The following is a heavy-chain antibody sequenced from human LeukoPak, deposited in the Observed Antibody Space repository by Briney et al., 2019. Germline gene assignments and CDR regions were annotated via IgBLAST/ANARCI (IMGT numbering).Heavy chain of an antibody. CDR2: INPSGGST. CDR3: ARAYYHDSSDYYFPLDY. D-gene: IGHD3-22*01. CDR1: GYTFTSYY. J-gene: IGHJ4*02. Sequence: ASVNVSCKASGYTFTSYYMHWVRQAPGQGLEWMGLINPSGGSTTYAQKFQGRDTMTRDTSTSTVYMELSSLRSEDTAVYYCARAYYHDSSDYYFPLDYWGQGTLVTVSS. V-gene: IGHV1-46*01.